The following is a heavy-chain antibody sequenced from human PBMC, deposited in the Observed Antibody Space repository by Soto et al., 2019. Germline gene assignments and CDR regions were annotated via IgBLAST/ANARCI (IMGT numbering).Heavy chain of an antibody. Sequence: SETLSLTCAVYGGSFSGYYWSWIRQPPGKGLEWIGEINHSGSTNYNPSLKSRVTISVDTSKNQFSLKLSSVTAADTAVYYCARGIPVLRYFDWSPSRYYYGMDVWGHGTTVTVSS. CDR3: ARGIPVLRYFDWSPSRYYYGMDV. D-gene: IGHD3-9*01. CDR1: GGSFSGYY. J-gene: IGHJ6*02. V-gene: IGHV4-34*01. CDR2: INHSGST.